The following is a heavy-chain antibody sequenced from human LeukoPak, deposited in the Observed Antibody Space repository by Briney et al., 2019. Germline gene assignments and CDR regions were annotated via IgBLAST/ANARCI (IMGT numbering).Heavy chain of an antibody. CDR2: TNPNSGNT. CDR3: ARFSSGWYDYYYYGMDV. V-gene: IGHV1-8*01. CDR1: GYTFTSYD. Sequence: ASVKVSCKASGYTFTSYDINWVRQATGQGLEWMGWTNPNSGNTGYAQKFQGRVTMTRNTSISTAYMELSSLRSEDTAVYYCARFSSGWYDYYYYGMDVWGQGTTVTVSS. D-gene: IGHD6-19*01. J-gene: IGHJ6*02.